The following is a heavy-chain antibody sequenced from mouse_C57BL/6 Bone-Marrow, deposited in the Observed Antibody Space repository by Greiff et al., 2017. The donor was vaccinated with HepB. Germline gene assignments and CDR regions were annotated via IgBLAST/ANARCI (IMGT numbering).Heavy chain of an antibody. D-gene: IGHD1-1*01. CDR3: TRGGYGRVWFAY. J-gene: IGHJ3*01. V-gene: IGHV1-15*01. CDR1: GYTFTDYE. Sequence: QVQLQQSGAELVRPGASVTLSCKASGYTFTDYEMHWVKQTPVHGLEWIGAIDPETGGTAYNQKFKGKAILTADKSSSTAYMELRSLTSEDSAVYYCTRGGYGRVWFAYWGQGTLVTVSA. CDR2: IDPETGGT.